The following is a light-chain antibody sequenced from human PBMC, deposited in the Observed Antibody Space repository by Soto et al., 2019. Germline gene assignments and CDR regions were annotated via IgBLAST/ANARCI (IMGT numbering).Light chain of an antibody. Sequence: AIQMTQSPSSLSASVGDRVTISCRASQGIRNDLGWYQQKPGKAPMLLIYAACTLQSGVPSRFSGSGSGTDFTLTISSLQPEDFATYYCLQDYNYPRTFGQGTKVEIK. V-gene: IGKV1-6*01. CDR2: AAC. CDR1: QGIRND. J-gene: IGKJ1*01. CDR3: LQDYNYPRT.